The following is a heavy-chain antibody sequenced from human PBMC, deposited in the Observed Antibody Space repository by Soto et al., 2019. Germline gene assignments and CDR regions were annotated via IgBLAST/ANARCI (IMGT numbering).Heavy chain of an antibody. D-gene: IGHD3-10*01. J-gene: IGHJ4*02. CDR1: GFTFSCYW. Sequence: GGSLRLSCAASGFTFSCYWMHWFRQAPGKGLVWVSRINSGGGTTTYADSVKGRFTISRDNAKNTLYLQMNGLRAEDTAVYYCARWFTYGNFDYFDYWGQGTQVTVSS. CDR2: INSGGGTT. V-gene: IGHV3-74*01. CDR3: ARWFTYGNFDYFDY.